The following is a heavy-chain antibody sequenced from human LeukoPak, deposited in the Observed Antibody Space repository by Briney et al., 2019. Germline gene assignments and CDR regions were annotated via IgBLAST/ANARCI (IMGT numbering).Heavy chain of an antibody. J-gene: IGHJ6*03. CDR1: GFTFDYYG. CDR2: INWNGGST. Sequence: PGGSLRLSCAASGFTFDYYGMSWVRQAPGKGLEWVSGINWNGGSTGYADSVKGRFTISRDNAKNSLYLQMNSLRAEDTALYHCARAGHDYGEGPYYYYYMDVWGKGTTVTISS. V-gene: IGHV3-20*01. D-gene: IGHD4-17*01. CDR3: ARAGHDYGEGPYYYYYMDV.